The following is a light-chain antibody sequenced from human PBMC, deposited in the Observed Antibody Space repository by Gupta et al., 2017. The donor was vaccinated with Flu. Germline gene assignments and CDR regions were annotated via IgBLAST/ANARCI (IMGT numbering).Light chain of an antibody. V-gene: IGKV1-39*01. CDR3: QQRDSTPYT. CDR1: VSMATY. CDR2: FAS. J-gene: IGKJ2*01. Sequence: DIQMTQSPSSLSASVGDRVTISCRASVSMATYVNWYQQKPGKAPKLLIYFASSLHSGVPSRFSGSGSGTDFTLTITDLQPEDVATYYCQQRDSTPYTFGQGTKVEIK.